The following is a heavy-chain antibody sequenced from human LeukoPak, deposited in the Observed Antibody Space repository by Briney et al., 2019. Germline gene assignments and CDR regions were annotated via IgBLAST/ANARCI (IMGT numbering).Heavy chain of an antibody. J-gene: IGHJ6*02. Sequence: ASVKVSCKASGYTFTSYGISWVRQAPGQGLEWMGWISAYNGNTNYAQKLQGRVTMTTDTSTSTAYMELRGLRSDDTAVYYCAREMAYCGGDCYYYYGMDVWGRGTTVTVSS. CDR2: ISAYNGNT. D-gene: IGHD2-21*02. V-gene: IGHV1-18*01. CDR3: AREMAYCGGDCYYYYGMDV. CDR1: GYTFTSYG.